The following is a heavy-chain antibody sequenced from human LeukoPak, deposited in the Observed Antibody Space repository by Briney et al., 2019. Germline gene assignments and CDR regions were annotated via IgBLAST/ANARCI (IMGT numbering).Heavy chain of an antibody. CDR3: ARVKVARAPFDY. Sequence: GGSLRLSCAASGFTFSSYGMHWVRQAPGQGLEWVAVIWYDGSNKYYADSVKGRFTISRDNSKNTLYLQMNSLRAEDTAVYYCARVKVARAPFDYWGQGTLVTVSS. CDR2: IWYDGSNK. CDR1: GFTFSSYG. J-gene: IGHJ4*02. V-gene: IGHV3-33*01. D-gene: IGHD5-12*01.